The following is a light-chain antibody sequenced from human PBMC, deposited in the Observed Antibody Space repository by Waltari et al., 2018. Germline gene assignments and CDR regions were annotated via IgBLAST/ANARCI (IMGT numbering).Light chain of an antibody. Sequence: DIQMTQSPSSLSASVGDRVTITCRASQSISSYLNWYQQKPGKAPKLRIYAASSLQRGVPSRFSGSGSGTEFTLTISSLQPEDFATYYCQQSYSIPLTFGPGTKVDIK. J-gene: IGKJ3*01. CDR3: QQSYSIPLT. CDR1: QSISSY. V-gene: IGKV1-39*01. CDR2: AAS.